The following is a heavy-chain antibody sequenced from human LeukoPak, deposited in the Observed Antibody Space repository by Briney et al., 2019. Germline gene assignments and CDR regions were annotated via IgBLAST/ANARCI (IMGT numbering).Heavy chain of an antibody. CDR1: GFTFSSSA. D-gene: IGHD3-10*01. Sequence: GGSLRLSCAASGFTFSSSAMSWVRQAPGKGLEWVSVISGSDQSTYYAGSVKGRFTISRDNSKNTLYLQMNSLRAEDTAVYYCARDRGGAHDYWGQGTLVTVSS. CDR2: ISGSDQST. CDR3: ARDRGGAHDY. V-gene: IGHV3-23*01. J-gene: IGHJ4*02.